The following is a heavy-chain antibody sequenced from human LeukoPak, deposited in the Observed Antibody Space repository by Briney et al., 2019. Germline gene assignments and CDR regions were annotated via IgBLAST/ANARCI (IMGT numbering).Heavy chain of an antibody. J-gene: IGHJ5*02. D-gene: IGHD3-10*01. CDR1: GFTFSDYY. V-gene: IGHV3-11*06. CDR2: ISSSSSYI. CDR3: ARPRGSGSYYDNWFDP. Sequence: GGSLRLSCAASGFTFSDYYMSWLRQAPGKGLEWVSYISSSSSYINYADSVEGRFTISRDNAKNSLYLQMNSLRAEDTAVYYCARPRGSGSYYDNWFDPWGQGTLVTVSS.